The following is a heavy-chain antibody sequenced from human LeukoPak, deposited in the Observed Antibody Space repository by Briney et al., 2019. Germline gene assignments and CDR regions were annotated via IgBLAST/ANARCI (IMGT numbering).Heavy chain of an antibody. CDR2: IYYSGST. D-gene: IGHD5-18*01. CDR1: GGSISSYY. V-gene: IGHV4-59*01. CDR3: ARRGAHTAMGTREHDAFDI. J-gene: IGHJ3*02. Sequence: SETLSLTCTVSGGSISSYYWSWIRQPPGKGLEWIGYIYYSGSTNYNPPLKSRVTISVDTSKNQFSLKLSSVTAADTAVYYCARRGAHTAMGTREHDAFDIWGQGTMVTVSS.